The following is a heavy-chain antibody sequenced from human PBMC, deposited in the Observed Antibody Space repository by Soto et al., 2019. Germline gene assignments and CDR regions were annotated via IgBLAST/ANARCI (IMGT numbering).Heavy chain of an antibody. Sequence: GGSLRLSCAASGFTFSSYDMHWVRQATGKGLEWVSAIGTAGDTYYPGSVKGRFTISRENAKNSLYLQMNSLRAGDTAVYYCARAPLRSWYFDLWGRGTLVTVSS. CDR1: GFTFSSYD. CDR3: ARAPLRSWYFDL. CDR2: IGTAGDT. J-gene: IGHJ2*01. V-gene: IGHV3-13*01.